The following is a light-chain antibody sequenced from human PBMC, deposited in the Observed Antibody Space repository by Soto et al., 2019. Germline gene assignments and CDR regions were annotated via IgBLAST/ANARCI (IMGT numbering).Light chain of an antibody. Sequence: EIVLTQSPGTLSLSPGERATLSFSASQSLNSSYLAWYQQKPGQAPRLLIYDASSRATGIPDRFSGSGSGTEFILTISSLQSEDFAVYYCQQYDIWPPTFGQGTKVDIK. CDR2: DAS. V-gene: IGKV3-20*01. CDR3: QQYDIWPPT. CDR1: QSLNSSY. J-gene: IGKJ1*01.